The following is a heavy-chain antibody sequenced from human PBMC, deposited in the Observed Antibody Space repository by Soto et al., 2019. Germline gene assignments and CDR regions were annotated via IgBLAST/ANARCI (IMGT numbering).Heavy chain of an antibody. Sequence: PSETLSLTCSVSGASISSYYYTWIRQTPGKGLEWIGYIYLGGSINYNPSFKSRVIISVDTSKNQFSVRLSSVTAADTAVYYCARVPTTYYYGSGSSDNGYYGMDVWGQGTTVTVSS. CDR1: GASISSYY. CDR3: ARVPTTYYYGSGSSDNGYYGMDV. D-gene: IGHD3-10*01. J-gene: IGHJ6*02. CDR2: IYLGGSI. V-gene: IGHV4-59*01.